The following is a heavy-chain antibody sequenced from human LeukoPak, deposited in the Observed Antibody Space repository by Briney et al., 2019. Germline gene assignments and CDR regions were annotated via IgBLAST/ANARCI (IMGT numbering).Heavy chain of an antibody. V-gene: IGHV4-34*01. J-gene: IGHJ6*03. CDR3: ARHLRIGYCRSTSCYRYYYFYMDV. Sequence: SSETLSLTCAVYGGSFSGYYWSWIRQPPGKGLEWIGEINHSGSTNYNPSLKSRVTISVDTSKNQFSLKLSSVTAADTAVYYCARHLRIGYCRSTSCYRYYYFYMDVWGKGTTVTVSS. CDR2: INHSGST. CDR1: GGSFSGYY. D-gene: IGHD2-2*01.